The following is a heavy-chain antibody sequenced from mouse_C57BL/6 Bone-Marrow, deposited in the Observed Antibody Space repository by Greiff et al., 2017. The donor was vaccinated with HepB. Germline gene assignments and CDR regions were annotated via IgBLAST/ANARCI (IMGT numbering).Heavy chain of an antibody. CDR1: GFTFSDFY. CDR2: SRNKANDYTT. V-gene: IGHV7-1*01. Sequence: EVMLVESGGGLVQSGRSLRLSCATSGFTFSDFYMEWVRQAPGKGLEWIAASRNKANDYTTEYSASVKGRFIVSRDTSQSILYLPMNALRAEDTAIYYCARDADGYPYYYAMDYWGQGTSVTVSS. D-gene: IGHD2-3*01. J-gene: IGHJ4*01. CDR3: ARDADGYPYYYAMDY.